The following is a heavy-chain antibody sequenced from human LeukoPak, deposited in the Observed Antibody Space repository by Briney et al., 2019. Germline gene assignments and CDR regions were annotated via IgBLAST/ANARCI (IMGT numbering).Heavy chain of an antibody. CDR1: GFRLSAYW. J-gene: IGHJ4*02. CDR3: AKDFWWFGELSGPFDY. CDR2: ISGSGDST. Sequence: PGGSLRLSCAASGFRLSAYWMSWVRQAPGKGLEWVSAISGSGDSTYYADSVKGRFTISRDNSKNTLYLQMNSLRAEDTAVYYCAKDFWWFGELSGPFDYWGQGTLVTVSS. D-gene: IGHD3-10*01. V-gene: IGHV3-23*01.